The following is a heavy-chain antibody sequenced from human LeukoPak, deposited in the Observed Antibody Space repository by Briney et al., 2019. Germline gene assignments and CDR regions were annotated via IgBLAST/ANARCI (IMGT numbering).Heavy chain of an antibody. CDR3: ARVQYYYDSSGYYPFDY. J-gene: IGHJ4*02. CDR2: IKQDGSEK. V-gene: IGHV3-7*01. Sequence: GGSLRLSCAASGFTFSSYWMSWVRQAPGKGLEWVANIKQDGSEKYYVDSVKGRFTISRDNAKNSLYLQMNSLRAEDTAVYYCARVQYYYDSSGYYPFDYWGQGTLVTVSS. D-gene: IGHD3-22*01. CDR1: GFTFSSYW.